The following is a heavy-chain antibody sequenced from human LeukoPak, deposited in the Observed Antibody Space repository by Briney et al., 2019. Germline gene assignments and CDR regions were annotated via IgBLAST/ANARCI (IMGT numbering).Heavy chain of an antibody. CDR3: ARLMDWNDGLGWYFDL. Sequence: PSETLSLTCTVSGGSISSSSYYWGWIRQPPGKGLEWIGSIYYSGSTYYNPSLKSRVTISVDTSKNQFSLKLSSVTAADTAVYYCARLMDWNDGLGWYFDLWGRGTLVTVSS. CDR2: IYYSGST. J-gene: IGHJ2*01. CDR1: GGSISSSSYY. D-gene: IGHD1-1*01. V-gene: IGHV4-39*01.